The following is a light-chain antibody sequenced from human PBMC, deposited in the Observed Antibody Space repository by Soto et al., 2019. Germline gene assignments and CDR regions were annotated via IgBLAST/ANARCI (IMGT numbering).Light chain of an antibody. J-gene: IGKJ1*01. CDR3: QQYNNWPRT. V-gene: IGKV3D-15*01. Sequence: EIVMTQSPVTLSVSPGERATLSCRASQSVSNNLAWYQQKPGQAPRLLIFSASSRATGSPARFSGSGSGTDFTLTISNLQSEDFAIYFCQQYNNWPRTFGQGTKV. CDR1: QSVSNN. CDR2: SAS.